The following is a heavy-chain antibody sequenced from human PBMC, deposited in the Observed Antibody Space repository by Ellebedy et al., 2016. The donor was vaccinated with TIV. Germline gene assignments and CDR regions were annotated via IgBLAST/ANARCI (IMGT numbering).Heavy chain of an antibody. Sequence: GGSLRLXXAASGFTFSNYAMSWVRQAPGKGLEWVSTISTSGGNTYYADSVKGRFTISRDNSRNTLYLQMNSLRAADTAVYYCAKDPQESYDTSFDSWGQGTLVTVSS. CDR2: ISTSGGNT. CDR1: GFTFSNYA. V-gene: IGHV3-23*01. D-gene: IGHD3-22*01. J-gene: IGHJ5*01. CDR3: AKDPQESYDTSFDS.